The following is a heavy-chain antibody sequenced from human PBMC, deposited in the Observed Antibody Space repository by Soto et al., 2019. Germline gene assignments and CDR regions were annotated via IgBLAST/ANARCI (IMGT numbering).Heavy chain of an antibody. Sequence: PGGSLRLSCAASGFTFSDYYMSWIRQAPGKGLEWVSYISSSGSTIYYADSVKGRFTISRDNAKNSLYLQMNSLRAEDTAVYYCSSSSASSSGNPRPWRQGTLVTVS. V-gene: IGHV3-11*01. CDR2: ISSSGSTI. CDR3: SSSSASSSGNPRP. CDR1: GFTFSDYY. D-gene: IGHD3-3*01. J-gene: IGHJ5*02.